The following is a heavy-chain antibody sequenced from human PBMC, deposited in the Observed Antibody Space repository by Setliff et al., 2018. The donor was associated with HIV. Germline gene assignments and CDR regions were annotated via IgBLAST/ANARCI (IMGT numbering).Heavy chain of an antibody. CDR2: IYYRGSA. V-gene: IGHV4-39*01. J-gene: IGHJ3*02. CDR1: GGSISSTNHY. Sequence: PSETLSLTCTVSGGSISSTNHYWGWIWQSPGKGLEWIATIYYRGSAYYNPSLTSRVTISVDTSKNQFSLKVNSVTAADSAVYYCVRCTNRNYVINAFDNWGQGTTVTVSS. D-gene: IGHD1-7*01. CDR3: VRCTNRNYVINAFDN.